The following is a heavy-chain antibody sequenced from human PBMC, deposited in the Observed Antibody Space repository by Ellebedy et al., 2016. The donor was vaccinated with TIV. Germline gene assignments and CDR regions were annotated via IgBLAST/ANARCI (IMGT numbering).Heavy chain of an antibody. CDR3: ARNIANEFGSGSYFNF. Sequence: GESLKISCKTSGYIFTDHWISWVRQVPGKGLEWMGRFDPDDSYRNYSPSFQDHVTFSADKSTSTAYLQWNSLRASDTAIYYCARNIANEFGSGSYFNFWGQGTLVTVSS. J-gene: IGHJ4*02. V-gene: IGHV5-10-1*01. D-gene: IGHD3-10*01. CDR2: FDPDDSYR. CDR1: GYIFTDHW.